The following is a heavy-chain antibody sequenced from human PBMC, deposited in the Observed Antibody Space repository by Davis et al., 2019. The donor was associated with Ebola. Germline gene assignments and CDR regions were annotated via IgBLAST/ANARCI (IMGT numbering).Heavy chain of an antibody. J-gene: IGHJ4*02. Sequence: AASVTVSCLASRGTFSSYAISWVRQAPGQGREWMGGIIPIFCTAKYAQKFQGRVPIPADESTRPAYMGLRSLRSDDTAVYYCARGTTYNWILVFDYWGQGTLVTVSS. CDR2: IIPIFCTA. CDR3: ARGTTYNWILVFDY. V-gene: IGHV1-69*13. D-gene: IGHD1-20*01. CDR1: RGTFSSYA.